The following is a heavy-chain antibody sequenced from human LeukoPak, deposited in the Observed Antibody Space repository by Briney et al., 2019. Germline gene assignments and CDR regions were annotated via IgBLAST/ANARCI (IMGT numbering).Heavy chain of an antibody. V-gene: IGHV3-23*01. J-gene: IGHJ6*03. CDR3: AKDHSFGSYYYYYYYMDV. CDR2: ISGSGGRA. D-gene: IGHD5-18*01. Sequence: PGGSLRLSCAASRFTFSSYAMNWVRQAPGKGLEWVSTISGSGGRANYADSVKGRFTISRDNSKNTLYLQMNSLRAEDTAVYYCAKDHSFGSYYYYYYYMDVWGKGTTVTVSS. CDR1: RFTFSSYA.